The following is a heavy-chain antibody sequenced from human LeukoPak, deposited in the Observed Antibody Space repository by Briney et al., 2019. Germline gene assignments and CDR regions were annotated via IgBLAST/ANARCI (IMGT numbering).Heavy chain of an antibody. J-gene: IGHJ4*02. V-gene: IGHV1-2*06. CDR2: VNPKSGDT. D-gene: IGHD3-16*01. CDR3: ARVGGIYPLYYFDY. CDR1: GYAFTDYY. Sequence: APVKVCCKASGYAFTDYYIHWVRQAPGQGLEWMGRVNPKSGDTNYPQKFQGGVTMTRDTSISTAYMELSSLRSDDTAVYYCARVGGIYPLYYFDYWGQGTLITVSS.